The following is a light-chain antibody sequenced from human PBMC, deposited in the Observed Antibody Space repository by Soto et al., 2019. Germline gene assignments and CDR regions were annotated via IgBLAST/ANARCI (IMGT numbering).Light chain of an antibody. CDR3: HQYGSSPPYT. Sequence: EIVLTQSPGTLSLSPGERATLSCRASHSVNSRYLAWYQQKPGQAPRLLIYGASSRATGIPDRFSGSGSGTDITLTISRLEPEEFAVYYCHQYGSSPPYTFGHGTKLEIK. CDR2: GAS. J-gene: IGKJ2*01. CDR1: HSVNSRY. V-gene: IGKV3-20*01.